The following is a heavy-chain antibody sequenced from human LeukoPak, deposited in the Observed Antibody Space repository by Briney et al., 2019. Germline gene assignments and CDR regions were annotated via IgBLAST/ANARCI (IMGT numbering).Heavy chain of an antibody. Sequence: PSETLSLTCAVSGYSISSGYYWGWIRQPPGKGLEWIGSIYYSGSTYYNPSLKSRVTISVDTSKNQFSLKLSSVTAADTAVYYCARRVDIVATIGEYYFDYWGQGTLVTVSS. V-gene: IGHV4-38-2*01. J-gene: IGHJ4*02. D-gene: IGHD5-12*01. CDR2: IYYSGST. CDR1: GYSISSGYY. CDR3: ARRVDIVATIGEYYFDY.